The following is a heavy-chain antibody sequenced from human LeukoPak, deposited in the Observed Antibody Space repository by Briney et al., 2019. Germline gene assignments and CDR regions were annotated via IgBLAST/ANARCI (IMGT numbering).Heavy chain of an antibody. CDR3: ARTYSSGQGAYY. Sequence: SQTLSLTCAISGDSVSSNSAAWNWIRQSPSRGLEWLGRTYYRSKWYNDYAVSVKSRITINPDTSKNQFSLKLSSVTAADAAVYYCARTYSSGQGAYYWGQGTLVTVSS. CDR2: TYYRSKWYN. D-gene: IGHD6-25*01. V-gene: IGHV6-1*01. CDR1: GDSVSSNSAA. J-gene: IGHJ4*02.